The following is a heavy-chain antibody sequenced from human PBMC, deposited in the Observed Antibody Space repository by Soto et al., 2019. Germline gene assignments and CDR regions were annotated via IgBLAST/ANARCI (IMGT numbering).Heavy chain of an antibody. V-gene: IGHV3-7*03. Sequence: GGSLRLSCAASGFTFSSYWMSWVRQAPGKGLEWVANIKQDGSEKYYVDSVKGRFTISRDNAKNSLYLQMNSLRAEDTAVYYCARDLPQWELELTNWFDHWGQGTLVTVSS. D-gene: IGHD1-7*01. CDR1: GFTFSSYW. CDR3: ARDLPQWELELTNWFDH. CDR2: IKQDGSEK. J-gene: IGHJ5*02.